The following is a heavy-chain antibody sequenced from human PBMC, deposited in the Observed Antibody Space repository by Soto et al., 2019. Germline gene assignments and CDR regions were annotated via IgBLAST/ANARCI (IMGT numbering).Heavy chain of an antibody. D-gene: IGHD3-3*01. Sequence: QITLNASGPTLVKPRQTLTLTCTFSGFSLTTSAVGVGWIRQSPGKAPEWLALIYWDDDQRYSPSLKSRLTITKDTSKNQVVMTMADLDPAETATYYCAHRVLRTVFGLVTTTAIYFDFWGQGTPVAVSS. CDR3: AHRVLRTVFGLVTTTAIYFDF. J-gene: IGHJ4*02. V-gene: IGHV2-5*02. CDR2: IYWDDDQ. CDR1: GFSLTTSAVG.